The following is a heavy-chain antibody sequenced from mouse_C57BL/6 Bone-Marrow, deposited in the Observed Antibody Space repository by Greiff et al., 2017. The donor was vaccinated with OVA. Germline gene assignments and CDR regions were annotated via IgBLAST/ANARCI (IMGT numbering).Heavy chain of an antibody. CDR1: GFTFKDDY. Sequence: VQLQQSGAELVRPGASVKLSCTASGFTFKDDYMHWVQQRPEQGLEWIGWIDPENGDTEYASKFQGKATITADPSSNTAYLQLSSLTSEDTDVDDWNKRGNLRWYWGQGTTLTVAS. J-gene: IGHJ2*01. V-gene: IGHV14-4*01. CDR2: IDPENGDT. D-gene: IGHD2-1*01. CDR3: NKRGNLRWY.